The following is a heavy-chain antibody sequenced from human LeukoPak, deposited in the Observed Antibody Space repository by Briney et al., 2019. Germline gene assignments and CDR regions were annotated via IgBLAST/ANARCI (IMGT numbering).Heavy chain of an antibody. J-gene: IGHJ4*02. D-gene: IGHD6-13*01. CDR3: AKVGYSSSAWIDY. Sequence: GGSLRLSCAASGFTFSSYAMSWVRQAPGKGLEWVSAISGSGGSTYYADSVKGRFTISGDNSKNTLYLQMNSLRAEDTAVYYCAKVGYSSSAWIDYWGQGTLVTVSS. V-gene: IGHV3-23*01. CDR2: ISGSGGST. CDR1: GFTFSSYA.